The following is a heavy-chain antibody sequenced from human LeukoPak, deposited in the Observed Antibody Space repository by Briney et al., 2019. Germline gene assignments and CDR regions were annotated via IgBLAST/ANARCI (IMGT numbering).Heavy chain of an antibody. CDR3: ARDLVATITGDAFDI. CDR2: NSSSGSTI. V-gene: IGHV3-11*01. D-gene: IGHD5-12*01. CDR1: GFTFNNYP. Sequence: GGSLRLSCAASGFTFNNYPMGWVRQAPGKGLEWVSYNSSSGSTIYYADSVKGRFTISRDNAKNSLYLQMNSLRAEDTAVYYCARDLVATITGDAFDIWGQGTMVTVSS. J-gene: IGHJ3*02.